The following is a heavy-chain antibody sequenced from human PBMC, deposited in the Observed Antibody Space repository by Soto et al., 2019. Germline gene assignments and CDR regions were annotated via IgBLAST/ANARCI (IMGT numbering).Heavy chain of an antibody. CDR2: SGSTGVT. J-gene: IGHJ4*02. D-gene: IGHD6-19*01. CDR1: GFTFSNYA. V-gene: IGHV3-23*01. CDR3: KKGQGGWPYCFDY. Sequence: PGGSLRLSCAASGFTFSNYALSWVRQAPGKGPEWVSVSGSTGVTYYADSVKGRFTISRDNSKNTLYLQMNSLRAEDTAVYYCKKGQGGWPYCFDYWGQGTLVTVSS.